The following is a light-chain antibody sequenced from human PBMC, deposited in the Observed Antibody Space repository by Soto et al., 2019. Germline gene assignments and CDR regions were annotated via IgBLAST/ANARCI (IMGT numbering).Light chain of an antibody. J-gene: IGLJ2*01. Sequence: QSALTQPRSVSGSPGQSVTISCTGTNSDVGGYNSVSWYQQLPGKAPKLMISAVSQRPSGVPDRFSGSKSGNTASLTISGLQAEDEADYYCSSYTSSSTLEVFGGGTKLTVL. V-gene: IGLV2-11*01. CDR1: NSDVGGYNS. CDR2: AVS. CDR3: SSYTSSSTLEV.